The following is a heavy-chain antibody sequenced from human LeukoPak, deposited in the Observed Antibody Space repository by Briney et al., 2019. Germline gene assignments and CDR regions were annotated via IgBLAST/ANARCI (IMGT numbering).Heavy chain of an antibody. Sequence: SETLSLTCTVSGGSISSYYWSWIRQPPGKGLEWIGSIYHSGSTYYNPSLKSRVTISVDTSKNQFSLKLSSVTAADTAVYYCARQKDYDFWSGYPYYYYYMDVWGKGTTVTVSS. CDR3: ARQKDYDFWSGYPYYYYYMDV. D-gene: IGHD3-3*01. V-gene: IGHV4-59*08. J-gene: IGHJ6*03. CDR1: GGSISSYY. CDR2: IYHSGST.